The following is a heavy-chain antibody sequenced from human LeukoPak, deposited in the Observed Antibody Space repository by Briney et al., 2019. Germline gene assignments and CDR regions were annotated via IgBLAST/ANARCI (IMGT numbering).Heavy chain of an antibody. J-gene: IGHJ5*02. D-gene: IGHD6-13*01. V-gene: IGHV1-8*03. CDR1: GYTFTSYE. Sequence: ASVKVSCKASGYTFTSYEINWVRQATGQGLEWMGGMNPNSGNTGYAQKFQGRVTITRNTSISTAYMELSSLRSEDTAVYYCAREVLGIAAAGTGSGNWFDPWGQGTLVTVSS. CDR2: MNPNSGNT. CDR3: AREVLGIAAAGTGSGNWFDP.